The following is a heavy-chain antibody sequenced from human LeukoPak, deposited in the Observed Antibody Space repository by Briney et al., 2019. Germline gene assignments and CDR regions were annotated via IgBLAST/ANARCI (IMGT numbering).Heavy chain of an antibody. Sequence: PGGSLRLSCAASGFTFSSYGMHWVRQAPGKGLEWVAFIRYDGSNKYYAASVAGRFTISRDNSKNTVYLHMNSLRPDDTALYYCAREGGTVVVGRFDYWGQGTLVTVSS. CDR1: GFTFSSYG. V-gene: IGHV3-30*02. CDR3: AREGGTVVVGRFDY. J-gene: IGHJ4*02. D-gene: IGHD2-2*01. CDR2: IRYDGSNK.